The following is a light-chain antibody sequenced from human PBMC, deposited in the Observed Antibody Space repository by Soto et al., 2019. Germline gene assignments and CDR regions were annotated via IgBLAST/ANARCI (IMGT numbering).Light chain of an antibody. V-gene: IGLV2-23*02. J-gene: IGLJ1*01. CDR2: EVS. CDR1: SIDVGSYNL. CDR3: CSYAGSSYV. Sequence: QSVLTQPASVSGTPGQSITISCTGTSIDVGSYNLVSWYQQHRGKAHNLMIYEVSKRPSGVSNRFSGSKSGNTASLTISGLQAEDEADYYCCSYAGSSYVFGTGTKVTVL.